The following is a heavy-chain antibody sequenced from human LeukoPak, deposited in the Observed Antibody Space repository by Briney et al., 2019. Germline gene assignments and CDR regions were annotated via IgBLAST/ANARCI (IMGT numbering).Heavy chain of an antibody. CDR1: GYTFTRYG. CDR2: IIPIFGTA. Sequence: SVKVSCKASGYTFTRYGISWVRQAPGQGLEWMGGIIPIFGTANYAQKFQGRVTITADESTSTAYMELSSLRSEDTAVYYCARNAPYYHILTGYRNWFDPWGQGTLVTVSS. J-gene: IGHJ5*02. D-gene: IGHD3-9*01. CDR3: ARNAPYYHILTGYRNWFDP. V-gene: IGHV1-69*13.